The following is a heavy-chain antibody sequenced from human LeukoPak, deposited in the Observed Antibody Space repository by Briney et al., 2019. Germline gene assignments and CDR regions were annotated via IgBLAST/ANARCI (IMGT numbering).Heavy chain of an antibody. V-gene: IGHV1-69*04. Sequence: GASVKVSCKASGGTFSSYAISWVRQAPGQGLEWMGRIIPILGIANYAQKFQGRVTITADKSTSTAYMELSSLRSEDTAVYYCARSADLHVNYYYGMDVWGQGTTVTVSS. D-gene: IGHD6-13*01. CDR2: IIPILGIA. J-gene: IGHJ6*02. CDR3: ARSADLHVNYYYGMDV. CDR1: GGTFSSYA.